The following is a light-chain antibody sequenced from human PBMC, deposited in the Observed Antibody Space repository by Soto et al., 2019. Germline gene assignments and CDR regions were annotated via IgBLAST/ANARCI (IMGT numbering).Light chain of an antibody. CDR1: QNIGVY. J-gene: IGKJ1*01. Sequence: EIVLTQSPGTLSLSPGDRATLSCRASQNIGVYLAWYQQRPGQALRLLIYDASNRATGIPARFSGSWSGTDFTLTISSLEPEDFAVYHCVQRSIWPWTCGQGSKVEIK. CDR2: DAS. CDR3: VQRSIWPWT. V-gene: IGKV3-11*01.